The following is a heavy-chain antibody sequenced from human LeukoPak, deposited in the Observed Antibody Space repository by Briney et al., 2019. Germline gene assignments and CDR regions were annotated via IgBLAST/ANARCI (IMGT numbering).Heavy chain of an antibody. J-gene: IGHJ4*02. D-gene: IGHD5-18*01. CDR2: ISGSAHKI. CDR1: GITFSNYA. CDR3: ARELGSYSYGLDY. V-gene: IGHV3-23*01. Sequence: GGSLRLSCVASGITFSNYAVSWVRQAPEKGLDWVSVISGSAHKIRYADSVKGRFTISRDNAKNSLYLQMNSLRAEDTAVYYCARELGSYSYGLDYWGQGTLVTVSS.